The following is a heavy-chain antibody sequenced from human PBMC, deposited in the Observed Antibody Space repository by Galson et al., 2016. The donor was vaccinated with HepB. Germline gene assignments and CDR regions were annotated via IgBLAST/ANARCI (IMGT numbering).Heavy chain of an antibody. D-gene: IGHD6-19*01. CDR3: ARYGDEAGWNFQH. Sequence: SLRLSCAASGFTFSRFWMNWVRQAPGKGLEWVASIKEDGSKTSYVDSVKGRFTTSRDNVENSLYLQMNSLRAEDTAVYYCARYGDEAGWNFQHWGQGTLVTVSS. J-gene: IGHJ1*01. V-gene: IGHV3-7*03. CDR1: GFTFSRFW. CDR2: IKEDGSKT.